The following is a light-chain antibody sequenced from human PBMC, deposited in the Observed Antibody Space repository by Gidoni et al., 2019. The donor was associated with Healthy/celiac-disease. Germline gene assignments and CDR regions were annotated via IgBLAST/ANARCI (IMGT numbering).Light chain of an antibody. CDR3: QQYNNWPPDLT. CDR2: GAS. CDR1: QSVSSN. J-gene: IGKJ4*01. V-gene: IGKV3-15*01. Sequence: IVMTQSPATLSVSPGERATLSCRASQSVSSNLAWYQQKPGQAPRLLIYGASTRATGIPARFSGSGSGTEFTLTISSLQSEDFAVYYCQQYNNWPPDLTFGGGTRWRSN.